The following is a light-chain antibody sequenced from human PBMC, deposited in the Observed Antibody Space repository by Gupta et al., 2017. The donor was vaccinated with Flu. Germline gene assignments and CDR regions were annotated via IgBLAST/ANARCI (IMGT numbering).Light chain of an antibody. J-gene: IGLJ1*01. CDR3: SSYTLRDTQV. CDR1: SGDNGCDKY. Sequence: SISISCTGTSGDNGCDKYVSWYQQYPDKVPKLMIYEVNIRTSEISDRLSGSKSGDTAALTISGRQAEDEADYYCSSYTLRDTQVFGTGTRVTV. V-gene: IGLV2-14*01. CDR2: EVN.